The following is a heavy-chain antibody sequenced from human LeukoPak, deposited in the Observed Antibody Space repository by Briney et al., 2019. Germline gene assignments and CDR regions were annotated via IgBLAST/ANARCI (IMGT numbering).Heavy chain of an antibody. Sequence: ASVKVSCKASGYTFTGYYIHWVRQAPGQGLEWMGWINPNTGGTTNAQKFQGRVTMTRDTSISTAYMELSSLTSDDTAVYYCARSTSDWLLQILDYWGQGTLVTVSS. J-gene: IGHJ4*02. D-gene: IGHD3/OR15-3a*01. CDR2: INPNTGGT. CDR1: GYTFTGYY. CDR3: ARSTSDWLLQILDY. V-gene: IGHV1-2*02.